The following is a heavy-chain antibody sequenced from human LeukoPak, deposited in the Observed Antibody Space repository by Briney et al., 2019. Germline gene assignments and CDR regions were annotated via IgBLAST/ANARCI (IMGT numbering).Heavy chain of an antibody. V-gene: IGHV3-53*01. CDR3: ARDLYYDILTGYYNKGGLDY. CDR2: IYSGGST. Sequence: PGGSLRLSCAASGFTFSSYAMSWVRQAPGKGLEWVSVIYSGGSTYYADSVKGRFTISRDNSKNTLYLQMNSLRAEDTAVYYCARDLYYDILTGYYNKGGLDYWGQGTLVTVSS. D-gene: IGHD3-9*01. CDR1: GFTFSSYA. J-gene: IGHJ4*02.